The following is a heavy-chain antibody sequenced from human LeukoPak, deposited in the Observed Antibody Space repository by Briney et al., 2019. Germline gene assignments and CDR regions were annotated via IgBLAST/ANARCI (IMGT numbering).Heavy chain of an antibody. D-gene: IGHD2-15*01. CDR3: ARRVDATRWFDP. J-gene: IGHJ5*02. V-gene: IGHV3-74*01. Sequence: GGSLRLSCAASGFTFSNYFMHWVRQAPGKGLVWVSRINSDGTSTRYADSVKGRFTISRDNAKNMLYMQMNSLRDEDTAVYYCARRVDATRWFDPWGQGTLVTVSS. CDR1: GFTFSNYF. CDR2: INSDGTST.